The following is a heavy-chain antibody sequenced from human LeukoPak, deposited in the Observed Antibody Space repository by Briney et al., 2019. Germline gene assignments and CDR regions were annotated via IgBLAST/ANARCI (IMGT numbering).Heavy chain of an antibody. D-gene: IGHD3-10*01. CDR2: IKQDGSEK. CDR1: GFTFSSYW. V-gene: IGHV3-7*01. CDR3: AREGLYYYGSGSYADY. J-gene: IGHJ4*02. Sequence: PGGSLRPSCAASGFTFSSYWMSWVRQAPGKGLEWVANIKQDGSEKYYVDSVKGRFTISRDNAKNSLYLQMNSLRAEDTAVYYCAREGLYYYGSGSYADYWGQGTLVTVSS.